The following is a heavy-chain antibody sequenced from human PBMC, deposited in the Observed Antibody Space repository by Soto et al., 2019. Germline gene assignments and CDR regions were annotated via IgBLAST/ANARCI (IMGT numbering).Heavy chain of an antibody. D-gene: IGHD1-26*01. CDR3: ARDSKVGSILGYYFDY. CDR1: GFTFSSYG. Sequence: GGSLRLSCAASGFTFSSYGMHWVRQAPGKGLEWVAVIWYDGSNKYYTDSVKGRFTISRDNSKNTLNLQMNSLRAEDTAVYYCARDSKVGSILGYYFDYWGQGTLVTVSS. V-gene: IGHV3-33*01. CDR2: IWYDGSNK. J-gene: IGHJ4*02.